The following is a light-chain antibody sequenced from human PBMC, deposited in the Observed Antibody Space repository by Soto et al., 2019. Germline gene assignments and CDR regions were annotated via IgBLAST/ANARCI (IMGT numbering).Light chain of an antibody. J-gene: IGKJ4*01. CDR3: QQRTNWPT. CDR2: DAS. Sequence: EIVLTQSPGTLSLSPVERATLSCRASENVNSYLAWYQHKPGQAPRLLFYDASNRATGIPARFSASGFGTDFTHSISSLEPEDFAVYYCQQRTNWPTFGGGTKVEIK. V-gene: IGKV3-11*01. CDR1: ENVNSY.